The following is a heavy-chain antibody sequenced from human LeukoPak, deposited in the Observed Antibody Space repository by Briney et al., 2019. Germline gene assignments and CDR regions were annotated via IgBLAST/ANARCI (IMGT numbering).Heavy chain of an antibody. D-gene: IGHD2-2*03. Sequence: GGSLRLSCAASGFMFSSYVMSWVRQAPGKGLEWVSAISNSGGTTYYADSVKGRFTISRDNSKNTLYLQMNSLRAEDTAVYYCAKDGSPTYWGQGTLVTVSS. J-gene: IGHJ4*02. CDR2: ISNSGGTT. CDR3: AKDGSPTY. V-gene: IGHV3-23*01. CDR1: GFMFSSYV.